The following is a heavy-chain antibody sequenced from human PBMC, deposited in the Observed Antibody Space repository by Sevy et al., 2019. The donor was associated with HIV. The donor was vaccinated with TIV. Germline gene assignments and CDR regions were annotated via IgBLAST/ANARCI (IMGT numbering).Heavy chain of an antibody. CDR1: GFTFRNYA. D-gene: IGHD6-19*01. J-gene: IGHJ4*02. Sequence: CLRLSCAASGFTFRNYAIHWVRQAPGKGLERVAVISHDGSHKYSADSVKGRFTISRDNSKNTLYLQMNSLRAEDTTMYYCARDPTIYASGWYYFDYWGQGTLVTVSS. CDR3: ARDPTIYASGWYYFDY. V-gene: IGHV3-30*01. CDR2: ISHDGSHK.